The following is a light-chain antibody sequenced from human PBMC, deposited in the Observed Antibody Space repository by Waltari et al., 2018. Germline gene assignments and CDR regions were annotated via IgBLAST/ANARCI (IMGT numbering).Light chain of an antibody. CDR1: SSDVGGYHY. J-gene: IGLJ2*01. V-gene: IGLV2-14*03. Sequence: SALTQPASVSGSLGQSITFSCTGTSSDVGGYHYVARYQQHPGKAPKLMIHDVSNRPSGVSIRFSGSKSGNTASLTISGLQADDEADYYCISYSRATPGNVVIGGGTKLTVL. CDR3: ISYSRATPGNVV. CDR2: DVS.